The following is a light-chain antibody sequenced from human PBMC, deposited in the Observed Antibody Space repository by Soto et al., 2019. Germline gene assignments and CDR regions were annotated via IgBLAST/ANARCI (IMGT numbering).Light chain of an antibody. V-gene: IGKV3-11*01. J-gene: IGKJ5*01. CDR3: HQRISWPPIT. Sequence: EIVLTQSPATLSLSQGERATLSCRASQSVRNYLAWYQQKPGQAPRLLIYDASNRATGIPARFSGSGSGTDFTLTISSLEPEDFAVYYRHQRISWPPITFGQGTRLEIK. CDR2: DAS. CDR1: QSVRNY.